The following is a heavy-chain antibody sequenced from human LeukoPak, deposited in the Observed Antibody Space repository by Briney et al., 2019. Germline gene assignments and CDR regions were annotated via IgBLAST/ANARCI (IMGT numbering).Heavy chain of an antibody. J-gene: IGHJ4*02. CDR3: ASPVGNRYQLLRTFYFDY. CDR1: GYTFTSYD. CDR2: MNPNSGNT. Sequence: ASVKVSCKASGYTFTSYDINWVRQATGQGLEWMGWMNPNSGNTGYAQKFQGRVTITRNTSISTAYMELSSLRSEDTAVYYCASPVGNRYQLLRTFYFDYWGQGTLVTVSS. D-gene: IGHD2-2*01. V-gene: IGHV1-8*03.